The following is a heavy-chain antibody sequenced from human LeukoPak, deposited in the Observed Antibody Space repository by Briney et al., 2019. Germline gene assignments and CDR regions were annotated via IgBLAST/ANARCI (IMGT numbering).Heavy chain of an antibody. V-gene: IGHV3-30*18. CDR2: ISYDGSNK. J-gene: IGHJ3*02. CDR3: AKDAWFGELGYAFDI. CDR1: GFTFSSYG. D-gene: IGHD3-10*01. Sequence: PGGSLRLSCAASGFTFSSYGMHWVRQAPGRGLEWVAVISYDGSNKYYADSVKGRFTISRDNSKNTLYLQMNSPRAEDTAVYYCAKDAWFGELGYAFDIWGQGTMVTVSS.